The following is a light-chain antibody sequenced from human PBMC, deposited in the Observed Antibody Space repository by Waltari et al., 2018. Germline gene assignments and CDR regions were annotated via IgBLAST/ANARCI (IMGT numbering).Light chain of an antibody. V-gene: IGKV1-27*01. CDR1: QGITNY. CDR2: AAS. J-gene: IGKJ5*01. Sequence: DIQMTQSPSSLSASVGDRVTITCRARQGITNYLAWYQQKPGKVPKALIFAASTLQSGVPSRFSASGSGTDFTLTVSSLQPEDVATYYCQQYSSAPITFGQGTRLEIK. CDR3: QQYSSAPIT.